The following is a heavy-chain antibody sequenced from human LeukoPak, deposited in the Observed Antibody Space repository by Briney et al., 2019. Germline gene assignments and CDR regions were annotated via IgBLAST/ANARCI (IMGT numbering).Heavy chain of an antibody. CDR2: IYYSGST. CDR1: GGSISSYY. CDR3: ARSKNFDY. Sequence: SETLSLTCTVSGGSISSYYWSWIRQPPGKGLEWIGYIYYSGSTNYNPSLKSRVTISVDASKNQFSLKLSSVTAADTAVYYCARSKNFDYWGQGTLVTGSS. V-gene: IGHV4-59*08. J-gene: IGHJ4*02. D-gene: IGHD4-11*01.